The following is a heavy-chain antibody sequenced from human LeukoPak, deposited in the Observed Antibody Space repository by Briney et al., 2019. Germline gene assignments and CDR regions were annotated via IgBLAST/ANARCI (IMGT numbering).Heavy chain of an antibody. CDR1: GFSFSDAW. CDR2: IKSSGDGGTT. V-gene: IGHV3-15*01. CDR3: TTDGGC. Sequence: GGSHRLSCEASGFSFSDAWMSWVRQAPGKGLEWVGRIKSSGDGGTTDYTAPVKGRFTISRDDSRNTVFLQMNTLKTEDTAVYYCTTDGGCWGQGTLVTVSS. J-gene: IGHJ4*02.